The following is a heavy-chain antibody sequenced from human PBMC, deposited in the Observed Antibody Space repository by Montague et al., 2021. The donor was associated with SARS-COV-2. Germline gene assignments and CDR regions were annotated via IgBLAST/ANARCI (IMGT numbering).Heavy chain of an antibody. V-gene: IGHV2-5*02. CDR1: GFSLNTSGEG. CDR3: ARYGDYGSWFDP. Sequence: PALVKPTQTLTLTCTFSGFSLNTSGEGVGWVRQPPGKALEWLVLIYWDDDKRYSPSLKSRSTISKDTTKNEVVLTVANMDPVDTATYYCARYGDYGSWFDPWGQGTLVTVSS. D-gene: IGHD4-17*01. CDR2: IYWDDDK. J-gene: IGHJ5*02.